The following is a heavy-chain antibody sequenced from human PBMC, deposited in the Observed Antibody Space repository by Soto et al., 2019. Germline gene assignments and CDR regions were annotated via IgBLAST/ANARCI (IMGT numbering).Heavy chain of an antibody. Sequence: QLQLQESGPGLVKPSETLSLTCSVSGDSINSDKYYWGWIRQPPGKGLEWIGSIYFRGNTYYNPSLQTRATISLDTSKSQCSLKLNSVTAADSAVYFCASLQGLATISYYFDFWGQGALVTVSS. D-gene: IGHD3-9*01. V-gene: IGHV4-39*01. CDR1: GDSINSDKYY. J-gene: IGHJ4*02. CDR2: IYFRGNT. CDR3: ASLQGLATISYYFDF.